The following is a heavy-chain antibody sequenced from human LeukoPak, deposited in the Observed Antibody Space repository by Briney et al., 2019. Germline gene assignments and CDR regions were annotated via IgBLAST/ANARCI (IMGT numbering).Heavy chain of an antibody. CDR1: GGSISNYY. CDR3: ARGVGSDTDY. CDR2: TSYSGNT. J-gene: IGHJ4*02. Sequence: SETLSLTCTVSGGSISNYYWTWIRQPPGKGLEWIGFTSYSGNTNYNPSLKSRVTISLDTSKNQFSLKLISVTAADTAVYYCARGVGSDTDYWGQGALVTVSS. V-gene: IGHV4-59*01. D-gene: IGHD2-21*01.